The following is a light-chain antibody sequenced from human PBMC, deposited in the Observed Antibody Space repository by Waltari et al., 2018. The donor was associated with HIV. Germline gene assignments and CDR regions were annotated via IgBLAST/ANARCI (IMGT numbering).Light chain of an antibody. J-gene: IGLJ2*01. CDR1: SGSIASNY. CDR2: EDN. V-gene: IGLV6-57*01. CDR3: QSYDSSNHLI. Sequence: NFMLTQPHSVSESPGKTVTISCTRSSGSIASNYVHWYQQRPGSSPTTVIYEDNQRPSGVPDRFSGSIDSSSNSASLTISRLKTEDEADYYCQSYDSSNHLIFGGGTKLTVL.